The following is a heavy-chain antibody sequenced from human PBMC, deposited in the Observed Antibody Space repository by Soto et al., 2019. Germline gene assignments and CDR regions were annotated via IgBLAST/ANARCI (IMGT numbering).Heavy chain of an antibody. CDR1: GGTFSSYA. D-gene: IGHD4-17*01. CDR3: EREGKNDYRHYYYGMDL. J-gene: IGHJ6*02. V-gene: IGHV1-69*01. CDR2: IIPIFGTA. Sequence: QVQLVQSGAEVKKPGSSVKVSCKASGGTFSSYAISLVRQAPGQGLELIGGIIPIFGTANYAQKFQGRVKITADESTSTAYMELSSLRSEEMSVYYCEREGKNDYRHYYYGMDLWAHGNTVNVSS.